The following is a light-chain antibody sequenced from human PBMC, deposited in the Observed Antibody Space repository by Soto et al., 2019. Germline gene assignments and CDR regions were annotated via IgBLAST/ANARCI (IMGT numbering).Light chain of an antibody. Sequence: DIVMTQSPDSLAVSLGERATINCKSSQSVLYSSNNKNYLAWYQQKPGQSPKLLISWASTRESGVPDRFSGSGSGTDFTLTIGSLQAEDVAVYHCQQYFNTPPTFGQGTKVEI. CDR3: QQYFNTPPT. CDR2: WAS. J-gene: IGKJ1*01. V-gene: IGKV4-1*01. CDR1: QSVLYSSNNKNY.